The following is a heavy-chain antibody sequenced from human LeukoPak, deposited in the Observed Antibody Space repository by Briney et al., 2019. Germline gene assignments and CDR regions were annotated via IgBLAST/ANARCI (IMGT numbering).Heavy chain of an antibody. J-gene: IGHJ4*02. Sequence: GGSLRLSCAASGFTFSKVWMSWVRQVPGKGLEWVGRLKSEEDGGATDYAAPVKGRFTISRDDSKDTLYLQMKSLKTEDTAVYYCAADTVWSVVLGPFDSWGQGVLVVVSS. D-gene: IGHD4-17*01. CDR2: LKSEEDGGAT. CDR1: GFTFSKVW. V-gene: IGHV3-15*01. CDR3: AADTVWSVVLGPFDS.